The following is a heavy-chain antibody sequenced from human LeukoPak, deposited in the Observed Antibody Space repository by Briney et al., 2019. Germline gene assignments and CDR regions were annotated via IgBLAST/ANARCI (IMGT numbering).Heavy chain of an antibody. Sequence: PGGSLRLSCAASGFTFSDYYMSWIRQAPGKGLEWVSYISSSSSSIDYADSVKGRFTISRDNAKNSLYLHMNSLRAEDTAVYYCARSPPHSKLKFDPWGQGTLVTVSS. CDR2: ISSSSSSI. CDR1: GFTFSDYY. J-gene: IGHJ5*02. V-gene: IGHV3-11*03. D-gene: IGHD6-13*01. CDR3: ARSPPHSKLKFDP.